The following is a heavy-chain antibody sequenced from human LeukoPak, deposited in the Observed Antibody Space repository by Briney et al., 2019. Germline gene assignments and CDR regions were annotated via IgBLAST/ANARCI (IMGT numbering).Heavy chain of an antibody. CDR2: ISGSTSST. CDR3: ARNVGLDY. Sequence: PGGSLRLSCAASGFAFSSYAMGWVRQAPGKGLEWVSSISGSTSSTYYADSVKGRFTISRDNSKTTLYLQMNSLRAEDTAVYYCARNVGLDYWGQGTLVTVSS. CDR1: GFAFSSYA. D-gene: IGHD1-1*01. V-gene: IGHV3-23*01. J-gene: IGHJ4*02.